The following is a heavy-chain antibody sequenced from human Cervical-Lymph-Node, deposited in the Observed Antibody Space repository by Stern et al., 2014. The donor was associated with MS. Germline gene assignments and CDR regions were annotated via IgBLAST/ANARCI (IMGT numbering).Heavy chain of an antibody. CDR2: ISPTETP. CDR1: GAPMSSGRYY. V-gene: IGHV4-61*02. CDR3: ARARGQTLFDY. Sequence: QVQLQDSGPGLVKPSQTLSLTCTVSGAPMSSGRYYWSWIRQTAGKGLEWFGRISPTETPNYTPSLKSRVTMSVNTSKKQFPLKLPSVTAADTAVYYCARARGQTLFDYWGQGTPVIVSS. J-gene: IGHJ4*02.